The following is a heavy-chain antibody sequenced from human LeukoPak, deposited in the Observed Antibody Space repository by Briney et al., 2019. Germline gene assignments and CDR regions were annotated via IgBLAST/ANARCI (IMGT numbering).Heavy chain of an antibody. Sequence: KPSETLSLTCAVYGGSFSGYYWSWIRQPPGKGLEWIGEINHSGSTNYNPSLKSRVTISVDTSKNQFSLKLSSVTAADTAVYYCARGPDYYFDYWGQGTLVTVSS. CDR2: INHSGST. D-gene: IGHD3-3*01. V-gene: IGHV4-34*01. CDR1: GGSFSGYY. CDR3: ARGPDYYFDY. J-gene: IGHJ4*02.